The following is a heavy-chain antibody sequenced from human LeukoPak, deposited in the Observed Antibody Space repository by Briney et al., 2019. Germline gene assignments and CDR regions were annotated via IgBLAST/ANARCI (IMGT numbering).Heavy chain of an antibody. CDR3: ARGYCSGGSCYDY. D-gene: IGHD2-15*01. J-gene: IGHJ4*02. V-gene: IGHV3-30-3*01. CDR1: GFTLSSYA. CDR2: ISYDGSNK. Sequence: PGRSLRLSCAASGFTLSSYAMRWVRQAPGKGLEWVALISYDGSNKYYADSVKGRFTISRDNSKNTLYLQMNSLRAEDTAVYYCARGYCSGGSCYDYWGQGTLVTVSS.